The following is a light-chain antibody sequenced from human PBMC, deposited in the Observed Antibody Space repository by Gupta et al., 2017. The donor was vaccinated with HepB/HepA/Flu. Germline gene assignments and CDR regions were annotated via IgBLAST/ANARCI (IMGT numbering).Light chain of an antibody. J-gene: IGLJ2*01. CDR2: DVS. CDR1: SIDVGGYNY. Sequence: QSALTQPASVSGSPGQSITIACTGTSIDVGGYNYVSWYQQHPGKAPKLMIYDVSNRPSGVSNRFSGSKSGNTASLTISGLQAEDEADYYCSSYTSSSPRVFGGGTKLTVL. CDR3: SSYTSSSPRV. V-gene: IGLV2-14*01.